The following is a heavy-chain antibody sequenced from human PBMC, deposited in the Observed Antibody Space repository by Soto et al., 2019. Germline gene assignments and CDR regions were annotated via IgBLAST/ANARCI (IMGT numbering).Heavy chain of an antibody. CDR1: GFTFSSYA. J-gene: IGHJ4*02. CDR3: EKDAIAVVWYGLDY. V-gene: IGHV3-23*01. D-gene: IGHD6-19*01. Sequence: EVQLLESGGGLVQPGGSLRLSCAASGFTFSSYAMSWVRQAPGKGLEWVSAISGSGGSTYYADSVKGRFTISRDNSKNKLYLQMNSLRDEDTDVYYCEKDAIAVVWYGLDYWGQGTLVTVSS. CDR2: ISGSGGST.